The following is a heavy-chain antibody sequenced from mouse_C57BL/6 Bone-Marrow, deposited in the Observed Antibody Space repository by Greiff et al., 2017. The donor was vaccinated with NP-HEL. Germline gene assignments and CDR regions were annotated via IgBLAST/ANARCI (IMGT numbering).Heavy chain of an antibody. D-gene: IGHD2-12*01. CDR1: GFTFSSYG. J-gene: IGHJ3*01. CDR3: ARHRYSRFAY. CDR2: ISSGGSYT. V-gene: IGHV5-6*02. Sequence: DVKLVESGGDLVKPGGSLKLSYAASGFTFSSYGMSWVRQTPDKRLEWVATISSGGSYTYYPDSVKGRFTISRDNAKNTLYLQMSSLKSEDTAMYYCARHRYSRFAYGPRDSGHCLC.